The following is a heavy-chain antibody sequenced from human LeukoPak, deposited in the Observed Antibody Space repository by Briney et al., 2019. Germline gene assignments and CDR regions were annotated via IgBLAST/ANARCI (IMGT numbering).Heavy chain of an antibody. CDR2: INSDGSST. CDR1: GFTFSSYW. Sequence: PGGSLRLSCAASGFTFSSYWMHWVRQAPGKGLVWVSRINSDGSSTSYADSVKGRFTISRDNAKNTLFLQMNSLRAEDTGVYYCGSSIATDYDYWGQGTLVTVSS. V-gene: IGHV3-74*01. CDR3: GSSIATDYDY. J-gene: IGHJ4*02. D-gene: IGHD6-13*01.